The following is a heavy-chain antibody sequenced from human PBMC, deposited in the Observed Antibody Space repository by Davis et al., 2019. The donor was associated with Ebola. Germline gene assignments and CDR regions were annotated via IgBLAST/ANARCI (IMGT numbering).Heavy chain of an antibody. V-gene: IGHV5-51*01. CDR3: ARHGGLWFGELSLADY. CDR2: IYPDDSDT. CDR1: GYTFTNYW. J-gene: IGHJ4*02. Sequence: GESLKISCKGSGYTFTNYWIGWVRQMPGKGLEWMGIIYPDDSDTRYSPSFQGQVTFSADKSINTAYLQWRSLKASDTAMYYCARHGGLWFGELSLADYWGQGTLVTVSS. D-gene: IGHD3-10*01.